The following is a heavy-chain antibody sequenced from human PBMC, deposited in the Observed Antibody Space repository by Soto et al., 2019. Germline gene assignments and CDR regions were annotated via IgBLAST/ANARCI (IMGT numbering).Heavy chain of an antibody. CDR2: LKSKTDGGAT. Sequence: GGSLRLSCEVSGFTLTDAWVNWVRQAPGKGPEWLGRLKSKTDGGATEYAAPVEGRFTISKDDSERTSYLQMNNLKTEDTAMYYCTGRVELLVAGGGWVGHWGQGTLVTVSS. CDR1: GFTLTDAW. V-gene: IGHV3-15*07. D-gene: IGHD6-19*01. CDR3: TGRVELLVAGGGWVGH. J-gene: IGHJ1*01.